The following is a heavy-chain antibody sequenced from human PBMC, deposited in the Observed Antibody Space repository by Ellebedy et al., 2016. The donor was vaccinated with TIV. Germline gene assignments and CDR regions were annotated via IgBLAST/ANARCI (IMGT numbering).Heavy chain of an antibody. CDR3: ATEGNSGRPRYWFDP. CDR1: GYTVTGYY. V-gene: IGHV1-2*02. Sequence: AASVKVSCKASGYTVTGYYMHWVRQAPGQGLEWMGWINPNSGGTYYAQKFQGRVTLTRDTSISTAYMELSRLRSDDTAVYYCATEGNSGRPRYWFDPWGQGTLVIVSS. D-gene: IGHD1-26*01. CDR2: INPNSGGT. J-gene: IGHJ5*02.